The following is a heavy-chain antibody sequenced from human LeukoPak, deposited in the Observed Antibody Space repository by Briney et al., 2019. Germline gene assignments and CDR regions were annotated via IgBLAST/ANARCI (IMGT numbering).Heavy chain of an antibody. D-gene: IGHD4-17*01. CDR3: PKDVQCDYGSGWFDP. CDR1: GGTFNHSA. Sequence: SVKVSCKTSGGTFNHSAISWVRQAPGQGLEWLRGIMPLFGIAGYAQMLHGRGTVTQAADTRPVYLGLTSLTSYETTVYHCPKDVQCDYGSGWFDPWGQGTLVSVSS. CDR2: IMPLFGIA. V-gene: IGHV1-69*13. J-gene: IGHJ5*02.